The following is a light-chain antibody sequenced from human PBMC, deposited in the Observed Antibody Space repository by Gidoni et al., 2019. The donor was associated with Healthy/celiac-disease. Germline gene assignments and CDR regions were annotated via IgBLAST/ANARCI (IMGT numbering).Light chain of an antibody. CDR2: AAY. Sequence: DIQMTQSPSSLSASVGDRVTITCRASQSISSYLNWYQQKPGKAPKLLIYAAYNLQSGVPSRFSGSGSGTDFTLTISSLQPEDFATYYCQQSFSTPWTFXXXTKVEIK. CDR1: QSISSY. CDR3: QQSFSTPWT. V-gene: IGKV1-39*01. J-gene: IGKJ1*01.